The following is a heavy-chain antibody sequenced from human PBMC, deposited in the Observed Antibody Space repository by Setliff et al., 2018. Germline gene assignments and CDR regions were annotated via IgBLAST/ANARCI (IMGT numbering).Heavy chain of an antibody. D-gene: IGHD2-21*01. Sequence: SETLSLTCGVSGYSIISGYYWGWIRQPPGKGLEWIGSIYHSGSTNYNPSLKSRVTISVDTSKNQFSLKLSSLTAADTAVYYCARDLGREKGFSSHSDCWGQGTLVTVSS. J-gene: IGHJ4*02. CDR1: GYSIISGYY. V-gene: IGHV4-38-2*02. CDR2: IYHSGST. CDR3: ARDLGREKGFSSHSDC.